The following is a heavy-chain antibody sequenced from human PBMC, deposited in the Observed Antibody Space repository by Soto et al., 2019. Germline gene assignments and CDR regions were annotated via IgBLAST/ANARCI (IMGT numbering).Heavy chain of an antibody. CDR1: GYTFTSYG. Sequence: EASVKVSCKASGYTFTSYGISWVRQAPGQGLEWMGWISAYNGNTNYAQKLQGRVTMTTDTSTSTAYMELRSLRSDDTAVYYCARDRGRRLRGPGVVDYWGQGTLVTVSS. V-gene: IGHV1-18*01. D-gene: IGHD4-17*01. CDR2: ISAYNGNT. J-gene: IGHJ4*02. CDR3: ARDRGRRLRGPGVVDY.